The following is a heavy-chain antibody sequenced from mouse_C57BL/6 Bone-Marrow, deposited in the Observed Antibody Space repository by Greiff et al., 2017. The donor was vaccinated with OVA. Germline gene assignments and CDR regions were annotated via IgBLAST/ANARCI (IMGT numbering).Heavy chain of an antibody. CDR2: IYPGDGDT. CDR1: GYAFSSSW. CDR3: ARGRIYLSY. V-gene: IGHV1-82*01. Sequence: LMESGPELVKPGASVKISCKASGYAFSSSWMNWVKQRPGKGLEWIGRIYPGDGDTNYNGKFKGKATLTADKSSSTAYMQLSSLTSEDSAVYFCARGRIYLSYWGQGTTLTVSS. J-gene: IGHJ2*01. D-gene: IGHD2-1*01.